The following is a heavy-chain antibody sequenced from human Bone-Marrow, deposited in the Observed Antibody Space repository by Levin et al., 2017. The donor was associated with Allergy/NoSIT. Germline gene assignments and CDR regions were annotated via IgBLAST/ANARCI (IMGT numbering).Heavy chain of an antibody. CDR3: ARDRGATGWFDP. J-gene: IGHJ5*02. V-gene: IGHV3-48*03. Sequence: LSLTCAASGFTFSSYEMNWVRQAPGKGLEWVSYISSSGSTIYYADSVKGRFTISRDNAKNSLYLQMNSLRAEDTAVYYCARDRGATGWFDPWGQGTLVTVSS. D-gene: IGHD1-26*01. CDR1: GFTFSSYE. CDR2: ISSSGSTI.